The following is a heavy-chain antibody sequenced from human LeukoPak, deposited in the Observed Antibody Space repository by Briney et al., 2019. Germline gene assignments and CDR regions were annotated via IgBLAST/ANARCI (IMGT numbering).Heavy chain of an antibody. Sequence: GGSLSLSCAASGFTFSRYWMHWVRQAPGKGLVWVSRINSDGSSTSYADSVKGRFTISRDNAKNTLYLQISSLRAEDTAVYYCSGDLGWDDVIDIWGQGTMVTVSS. D-gene: IGHD3-16*01. J-gene: IGHJ3*02. CDR2: INSDGSST. CDR3: SGDLGWDDVIDI. V-gene: IGHV3-74*01. CDR1: GFTFSRYW.